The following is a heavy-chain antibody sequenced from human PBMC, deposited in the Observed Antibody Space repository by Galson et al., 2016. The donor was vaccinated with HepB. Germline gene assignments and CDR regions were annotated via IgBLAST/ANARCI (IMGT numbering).Heavy chain of an antibody. CDR3: ARSYCDSGVCSIDY. D-gene: IGHD2/OR15-2a*01. CDR2: ISYDGSNN. CDR1: GFTFRTYA. J-gene: IGHJ4*02. Sequence: SLRLSCAASGFTFRTYAMHWVRQAPGKGLEWVSLISYDGSNNYSADSVHGRFTISRDNSKNTLYLQMNTLRSEDTAVYFCARSYCDSGVCSIDYWGQGTLVTVSS. V-gene: IGHV3-30-3*01.